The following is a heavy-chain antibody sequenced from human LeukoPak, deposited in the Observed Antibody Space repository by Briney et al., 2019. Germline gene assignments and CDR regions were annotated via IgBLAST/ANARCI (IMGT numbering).Heavy chain of an antibody. V-gene: IGHV3-21*01. CDR3: ARGERGLYCSGTSCYPVL. Sequence: RPGGSLRLSCAASGFTFSSYSMNWVRQAPGKGLEWVSSISSSSSYIYYADSVKGRFTISRDNAKNSLYLQMNSLRAEDTAVYYCARGERGLYCSGTSCYPVLGGQGTLVTVSS. CDR1: GFTFSSYS. CDR2: ISSSSSYI. J-gene: IGHJ4*02. D-gene: IGHD2-2*01.